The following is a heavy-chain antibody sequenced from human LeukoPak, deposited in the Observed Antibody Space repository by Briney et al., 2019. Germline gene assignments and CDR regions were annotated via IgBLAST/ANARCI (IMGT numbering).Heavy chain of an antibody. CDR2: ISVSGGNT. J-gene: IGHJ4*02. CDR3: AGLDIVAPSSSY. V-gene: IGHV3-23*01. D-gene: IGHD5-12*01. Sequence: GGSLRLSCAASGFTFSSYAMSWVRQAPGKGLEWVSTISVSGGNTYYADSVKGRFTISRDNAKNSLYLHMNSLRDEDTAVYFCAGLDIVAPSSSYWGQGTLVTVSS. CDR1: GFTFSSYA.